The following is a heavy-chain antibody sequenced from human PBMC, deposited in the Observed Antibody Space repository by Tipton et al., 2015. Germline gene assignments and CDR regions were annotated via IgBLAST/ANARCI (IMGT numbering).Heavy chain of an antibody. V-gene: IGHV4-61*01. CDR1: GGSVTSGTSY. CDR3: ARARGVIVLSAPGAFDK. CDR2: IYYSGHT. D-gene: IGHD3-10*01. J-gene: IGHJ3*02. Sequence: GLVKPSETLSLTCTVSGGSVTSGTSYWSWIRQPPGKGLEWIGYIYYSGHTKYNPSLKSRVTISADTSKNQFSLKMTSVTAADTAVYYCARARGVIVLSAPGAFDKWGQGTMVTVSS.